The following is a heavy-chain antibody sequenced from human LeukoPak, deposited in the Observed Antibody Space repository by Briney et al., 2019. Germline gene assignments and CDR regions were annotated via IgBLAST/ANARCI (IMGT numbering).Heavy chain of an antibody. Sequence: GESLKISCNDSGYSFTTYWIAWVRQMPGKGLEWRGIIYPGDSDTRYSPSFQGQVTISADKSISTAFLQWSSLKASDTAMYYCARLGAAAGIDSWGQGTLVTVSS. D-gene: IGHD6-13*01. V-gene: IGHV5-51*01. J-gene: IGHJ4*02. CDR1: GYSFTTYW. CDR2: IYPGDSDT. CDR3: ARLGAAAGIDS.